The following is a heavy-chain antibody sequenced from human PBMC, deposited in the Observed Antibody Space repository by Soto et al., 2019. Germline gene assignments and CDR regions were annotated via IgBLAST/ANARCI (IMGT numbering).Heavy chain of an antibody. J-gene: IGHJ5*02. D-gene: IGHD1-26*01. V-gene: IGHV1-69*06. CDR1: GGTFSSYA. Sequence: ASVKVSCKASGGTFSSYAISWVRQAPGQGLEWMGGIIPIFGTANYAQKFQGRVTITADKSTSTAYMELSSLRSEDTAVYYCARDRVVGATRLNWFDPWGQGTLVTV. CDR2: IIPIFGTA. CDR3: ARDRVVGATRLNWFDP.